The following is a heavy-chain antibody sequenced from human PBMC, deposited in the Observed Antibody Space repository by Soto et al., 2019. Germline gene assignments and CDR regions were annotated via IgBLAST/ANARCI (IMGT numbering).Heavy chain of an antibody. CDR2: MNPNSGNT. Sequence: ASVTVSCQASGYTFTSYDINWVRQATGQGLEWMGWMNPNSGNTGYAQKFQGRVTMTRNTSISTAYMELSRLRSDDTAVYYCARGITYYDFWSGQHRFDPWGQGTLVTVSS. J-gene: IGHJ5*02. CDR3: ARGITYYDFWSGQHRFDP. CDR1: GYTFTSYD. V-gene: IGHV1-8*01. D-gene: IGHD3-3*01.